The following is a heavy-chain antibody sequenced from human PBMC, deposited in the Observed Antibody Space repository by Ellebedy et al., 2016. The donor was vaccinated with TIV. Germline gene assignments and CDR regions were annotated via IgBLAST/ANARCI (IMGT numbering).Heavy chain of an antibody. J-gene: IGHJ2*01. Sequence: GGSLRLSXAASGFTLSSSDMHWVRQATGKGLEWVSAISTGGDTYYPGSVKGRFTISRENAKSSLYLQMDSLSPGDTAVYFCAREGRGSGAFDWFFDLWGRGTLVTVSS. D-gene: IGHD2-15*01. CDR3: AREGRGSGAFDWFFDL. CDR1: GFTLSSSD. CDR2: ISTGGDT. V-gene: IGHV3-13*01.